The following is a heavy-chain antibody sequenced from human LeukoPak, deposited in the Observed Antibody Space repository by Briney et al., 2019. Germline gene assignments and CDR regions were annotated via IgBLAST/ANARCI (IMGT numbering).Heavy chain of an antibody. CDR1: GGSISSGDYY. D-gene: IGHD4-17*01. V-gene: IGHV4-30-4*08. J-gene: IGHJ4*02. Sequence: SQTLSLTCTVSGGSISSGDYYWSWIRQPPGKGLEWIGYIYYSGSTYYNPSLKSRVTISVDTSKNQFSLKLSPVTAADTAVYYCARADGEPRLNFDYWGQGTLVTVSS. CDR2: IYYSGST. CDR3: ARADGEPRLNFDY.